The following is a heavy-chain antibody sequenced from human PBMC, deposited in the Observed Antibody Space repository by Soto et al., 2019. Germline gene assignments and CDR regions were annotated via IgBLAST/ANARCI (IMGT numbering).Heavy chain of an antibody. V-gene: IGHV3-23*01. CDR1: GFTFSSYA. J-gene: IGHJ6*03. CDR3: AGGGYCSSTSCLYYYYMDV. CDR2: ISGSGGST. D-gene: IGHD2-2*01. Sequence: EVQLLESGGGLVQPGGSLRLSCAASGFTFSSYAMSWVRQAPGKGLEWVSAISGSGGSTYYADSVKGRFTISRDNSKNTLYLQMNSLRAEDTDVYYCAGGGYCSSTSCLYYYYMDVWGKGTTVTVSS.